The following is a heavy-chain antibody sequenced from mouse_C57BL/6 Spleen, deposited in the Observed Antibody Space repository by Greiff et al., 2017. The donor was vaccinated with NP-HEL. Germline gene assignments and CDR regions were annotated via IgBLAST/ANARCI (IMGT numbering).Heavy chain of an antibody. CDR3: TTPLTTVVAHEGYY. CDR2: IDPEDGDT. J-gene: IGHJ2*01. CDR1: GFNIKDYY. V-gene: IGHV14-1*01. Sequence: EVKLMESGAELVRPGASVKLSCTASGFNIKDYYMHWVKQRPEQGLEWIGRIDPEDGDTEYAPKFQGKATMTADTSSNTAYLQLISLTSEDTAVYYCTTPLTTVVAHEGYYWGQGTTLTVSS. D-gene: IGHD1-1*01.